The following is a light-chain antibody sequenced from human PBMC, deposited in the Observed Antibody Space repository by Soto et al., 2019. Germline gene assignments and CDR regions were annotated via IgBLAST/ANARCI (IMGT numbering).Light chain of an antibody. Sequence: EIEFTQSPGTLSLSPGERATLYYRAIEIVSSGCLAWYQQKPGQAPRLLIYGASSRATGIPDRFSGSGSGTDFTLTISRLEPEDSAVYYCQQYGSSPETFGQGTKWISN. CDR2: GAS. V-gene: IGKV3-20*01. J-gene: IGKJ1*01. CDR3: QQYGSSPET. CDR1: EIVSSGC.